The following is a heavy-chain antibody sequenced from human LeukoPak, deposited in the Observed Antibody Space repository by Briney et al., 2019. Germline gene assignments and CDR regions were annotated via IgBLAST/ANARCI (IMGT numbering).Heavy chain of an antibody. CDR2: IIPILGIA. D-gene: IGHD1-26*01. Sequence: GASVKVSCKASGGTFSSYAISWVRQAPGQGLEWMGRIIPILGIANYAQKFQGRVTITADKSTSTAYMELSSLRSEDTAVYYCASEWELPYYFDYWGQGTLVTVSS. CDR1: GGTFSSYA. CDR3: ASEWELPYYFDY. J-gene: IGHJ4*02. V-gene: IGHV1-69*04.